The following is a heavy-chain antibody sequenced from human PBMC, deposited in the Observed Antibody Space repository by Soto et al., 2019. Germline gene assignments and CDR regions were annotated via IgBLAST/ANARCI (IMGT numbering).Heavy chain of an antibody. CDR3: AKGGGSYYRHPRIDH. CDR2: MSYDGSNK. CDR1: GFTFSTYG. Sequence: QVQLVESGGGVVQPGRSLRLSCAASGFTFSTYGMHWVRQAPGKGLEWVAVMSYDGSNKYYADSVRGRFTISRDNSKNTLYLQMNSLRVEDTAVYYCAKGGGSYYRHPRIDHWGQGTTVTVSS. V-gene: IGHV3-30*18. J-gene: IGHJ6*02. D-gene: IGHD1-26*01.